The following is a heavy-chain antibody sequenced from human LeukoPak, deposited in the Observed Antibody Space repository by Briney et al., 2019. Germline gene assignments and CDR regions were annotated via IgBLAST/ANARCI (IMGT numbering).Heavy chain of an antibody. V-gene: IGHV3-7*01. D-gene: IGHD6-19*01. CDR3: AKAKYTSGWYGGY. J-gene: IGHJ4*02. Sequence: GGSLRLSCAASGFTHSNYWMTWVRQAPGKGLEWVANIKPDGSEKYYVDSVKGRFTISRDNSEKTVYLEMNSLRVEDTAVYYCAKAKYTSGWYGGYWGQGTLVTVSS. CDR2: IKPDGSEK. CDR1: GFTHSNYW.